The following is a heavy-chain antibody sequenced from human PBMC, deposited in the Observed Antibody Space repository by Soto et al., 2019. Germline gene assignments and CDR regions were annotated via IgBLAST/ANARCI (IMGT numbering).Heavy chain of an antibody. V-gene: IGHV4-39*01. CDR2: IYYSGST. CDR3: ARQDVVVVAATPDWFDA. J-gene: IGHJ5*02. Sequence: SETLSLTCTVSGGSISSSSYYWGWIRQPPGKGLEWIGSIYYSGSTYYNPSLKSRVTISVDTSKNQFSLKLSSVTAADTAVYYCARQDVVVVAATPDWFDAWGQGTLVTVSS. D-gene: IGHD2-15*01. CDR1: GGSISSSSYY.